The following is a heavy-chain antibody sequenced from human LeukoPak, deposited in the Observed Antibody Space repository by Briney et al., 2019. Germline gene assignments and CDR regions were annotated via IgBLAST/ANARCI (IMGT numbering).Heavy chain of an antibody. D-gene: IGHD1-26*01. CDR2: ISYDGTNK. CDR1: GFAFSSYA. Sequence: GRSLRLSCEASGFAFSSYAMHWVRQAPGKGLEWVAVISYDGTNKYYADSVKGRFTISRDNSKNTVFLQMSSLRAEDTAVYYCARDPLRERQTEYFDSWGQGTLVTVSS. J-gene: IGHJ4*02. V-gene: IGHV3-30*04. CDR3: ARDPLRERQTEYFDS.